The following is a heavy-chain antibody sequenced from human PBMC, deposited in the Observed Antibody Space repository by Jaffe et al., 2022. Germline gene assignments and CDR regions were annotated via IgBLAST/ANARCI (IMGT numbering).Heavy chain of an antibody. CDR1: GYTFTSYG. CDR3: ARDAESLWFREPSPYYFDY. D-gene: IGHD3-10*01. CDR2: ISAYNGNT. Sequence: QVQLVQSGAEVKKPGASVKVSCKASGYTFTSYGISWVRQAPGQGLEWMGWISAYNGNTNYAQKLQGRVTMTTDTSTSTAYMELRSLRSDDTAVYYCARDAESLWFREPSPYYFDYWGQGTLVTVSS. J-gene: IGHJ4*02. V-gene: IGHV1-18*01.